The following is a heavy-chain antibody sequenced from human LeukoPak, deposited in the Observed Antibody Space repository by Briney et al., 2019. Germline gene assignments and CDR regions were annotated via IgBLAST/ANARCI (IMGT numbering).Heavy chain of an antibody. D-gene: IGHD2-2*02. CDR1: GGSFSGYY. CDR2: INHSGST. J-gene: IGHJ5*02. V-gene: IGHV4-34*01. Sequence: SETLSLTCAVYGGSFSGYYWSWIRQPPGKGLEWIGEINHSGSTNYNPSLKSRVTVSVDTSKNQFSLKLSSVTAADTAVYYCARASVPGSRYPFDPWGQGTLVTVSS. CDR3: ARASVPGSRYPFDP.